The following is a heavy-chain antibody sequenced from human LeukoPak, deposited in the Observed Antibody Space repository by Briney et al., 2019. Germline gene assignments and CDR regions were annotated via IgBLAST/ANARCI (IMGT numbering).Heavy chain of an antibody. CDR2: NIGSGGTT. CDR3: AKDRWAVAGTGFDY. J-gene: IGHJ4*02. D-gene: IGHD6-19*01. Sequence: PGGSLRLSCAASGFTFSNYAMSWVRQAPGKGLEWVSTNIGSGGTTFYADSVKGRFTISRDKSRSTLSLQMNSLRGEDTAVYYCAKDRWAVAGTGFDYWGQGILVTVSS. CDR1: GFTFSNYA. V-gene: IGHV3-23*01.